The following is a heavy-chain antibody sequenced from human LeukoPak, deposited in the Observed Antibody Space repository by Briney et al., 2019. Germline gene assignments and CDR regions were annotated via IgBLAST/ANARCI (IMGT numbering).Heavy chain of an antibody. CDR2: IIASSGST. J-gene: IGHJ4*02. D-gene: IGHD5-12*01. Sequence: GGSLRLSCAASGFSFNNYAMGWVRQAPGKGLEGVSIIIASSGSTFYADSVKGRFTLSRDNSKNTLYLQMNRLRVEDTAVYYCVRGGYDFVEVAYFDFWGQGTLVTVSS. V-gene: IGHV3-23*01. CDR3: VRGGYDFVEVAYFDF. CDR1: GFSFNNYA.